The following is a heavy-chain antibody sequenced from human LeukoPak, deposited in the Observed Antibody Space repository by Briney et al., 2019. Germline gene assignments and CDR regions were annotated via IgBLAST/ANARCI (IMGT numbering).Heavy chain of an antibody. CDR3: AKGSLGYYFDY. J-gene: IGHJ4*02. CDR1: GFTFSSYA. Sequence: PGGSLRLSCAASGFTFSSYAMSWVRQAPGKGLEWVSTISNGGSSTYYADSVKGRFSISRDNSKNTLYLQMTSLGAEDTAVYYCAKGSLGYYFDYWGQGALVTVSS. D-gene: IGHD3-16*02. V-gene: IGHV3-23*01. CDR2: ISNGGSST.